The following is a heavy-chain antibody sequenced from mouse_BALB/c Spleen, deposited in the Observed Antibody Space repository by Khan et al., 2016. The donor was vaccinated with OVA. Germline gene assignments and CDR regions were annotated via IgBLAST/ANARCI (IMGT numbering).Heavy chain of an antibody. Sequence: VQLKESGGDLMKPGGSLKLSCAASGLTFSTYGMSWVRQTPDKSLEWVATINSGGYYTYYPDSVQGRFTVSRNNARNTLYLQMSSLKSEDTALYYCASQLTGSFAYWGQGTLVTVSA. CDR2: INSGGYYT. D-gene: IGHD4-1*01. CDR3: ASQLTGSFAY. V-gene: IGHV5-6*01. J-gene: IGHJ3*01. CDR1: GLTFSTYG.